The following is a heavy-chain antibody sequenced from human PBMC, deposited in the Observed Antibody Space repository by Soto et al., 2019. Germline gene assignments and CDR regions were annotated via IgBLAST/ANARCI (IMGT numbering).Heavy chain of an antibody. V-gene: IGHV4-39*01. CDR2: IYYSGST. CDR1: GGSISSSSDY. D-gene: IGHD2-2*01. CDR3: ARHTAQLKYYYFYYMDV. Sequence: SETLSLTCSVSGGSISSSSDYWGWIRQPPGKGLEWIGSIYYSGSTYYNPSLKSRVTMSVDTSKNQFSLKLSSVTAADTAVYYCARHTAQLKYYYFYYMDVWGKGTTVTVSS. J-gene: IGHJ6*03.